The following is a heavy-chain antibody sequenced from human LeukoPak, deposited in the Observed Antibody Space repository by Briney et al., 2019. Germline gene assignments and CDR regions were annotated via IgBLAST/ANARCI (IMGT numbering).Heavy chain of an antibody. CDR3: ARGSEYYYMDV. CDR2: IYHSGST. Sequence: SETLSLTCTVSGYSISSGYYWGWIRQPPGKGLEWIGSIYHSGSTYYNPSLKSRVTISVDTSKNQFSLKLSSVTAADTAVYYCARGSEYYYMDVWDKGTTVTVSS. V-gene: IGHV4-38-2*02. CDR1: GYSISSGYY. J-gene: IGHJ6*03.